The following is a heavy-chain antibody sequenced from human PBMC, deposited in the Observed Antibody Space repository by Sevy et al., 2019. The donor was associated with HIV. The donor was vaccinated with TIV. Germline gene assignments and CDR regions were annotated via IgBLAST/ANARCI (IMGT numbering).Heavy chain of an antibody. CDR3: ASGDTTMIPDHDY. CDR2: INNGGST. V-gene: IGHV3-23*01. D-gene: IGHD5-18*01. CDR1: GFTFSNYA. Sequence: GGSLRLSCGASGFTFSNYAMSWVRQAPGKGPEWVSGINNGGSTYYADSVKGRFTISRDNSKKMVFLQMNSLRAEDTAVYYCASGDTTMIPDHDYWGQGALVTVSS. J-gene: IGHJ4*02.